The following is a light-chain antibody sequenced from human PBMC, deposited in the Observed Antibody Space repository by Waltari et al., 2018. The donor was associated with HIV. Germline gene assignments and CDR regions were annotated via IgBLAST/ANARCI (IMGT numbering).Light chain of an antibody. J-gene: IGKJ1*01. CDR1: QTVNTN. CDR2: DSS. CDR3: QQYDDWPWT. V-gene: IGKV3-15*01. Sequence: MTQSPATLSASLGDRVTLSCWAGQTVNTNFAWYQQRPGQSPRLLICDSSTRATGVPDRFSGSGSGTEFTLTINSLQTDDVGVYYCQQYDDWPWTFGQGTKVEV.